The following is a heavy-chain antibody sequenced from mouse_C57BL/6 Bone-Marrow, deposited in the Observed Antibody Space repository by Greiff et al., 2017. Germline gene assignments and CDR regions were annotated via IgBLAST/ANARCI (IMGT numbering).Heavy chain of an antibody. V-gene: IGHV14-4*01. CDR1: GFNITDDY. CDR2: IDPENGDT. J-gene: IGHJ2*01. Sequence: VQLKESGAELVRPGASVKLSCTASGFNITDDYMHWVKQRPEQGLEWIGWIDPENGDTEYASKFQGKATITADTSSNTAYLQLSSLTSEDTAVYYCTTGYITTVVEDYWGQGTTLTVSS. D-gene: IGHD1-1*01. CDR3: TTGYITTVVEDY.